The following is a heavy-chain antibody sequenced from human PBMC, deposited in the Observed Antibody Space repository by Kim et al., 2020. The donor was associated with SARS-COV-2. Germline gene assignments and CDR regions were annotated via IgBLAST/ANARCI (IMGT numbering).Heavy chain of an antibody. CDR1: GGSISSSSYY. CDR3: ARDGVAGLLMVYAPSDGFDY. CDR2: IYYSGST. Sequence: SETLSLICTVSGGSISSSSYYWGWIRQPPGKGLEWIGSIYYSGSTYYNPSLNSRVTISVDTSKNQFSLKLSSVTAADTAVYYCARDGVAGLLMVYAPSDGFDYWGQGTLVTVSS. V-gene: IGHV4-39*02. D-gene: IGHD2-8*01. J-gene: IGHJ4*02.